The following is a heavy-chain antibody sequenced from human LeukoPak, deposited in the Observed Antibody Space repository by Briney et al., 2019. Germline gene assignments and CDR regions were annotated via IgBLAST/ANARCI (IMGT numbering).Heavy chain of an antibody. CDR3: ARGTDYYDSSGYSNWFDP. CDR1: GGSINTYY. J-gene: IGHJ5*02. CDR2: IYYSGST. D-gene: IGHD3-22*01. V-gene: IGHV4-59*01. Sequence: SETLSLTCTVSGGSINTYYWSWIRQPPGKGLEWIGYIYYSGSTNYNPSLKSRVTISVDTSKNQFSLKLSSVTAADTAVYYCARGTDYYDSSGYSNWFDPWGQGTLVTVSS.